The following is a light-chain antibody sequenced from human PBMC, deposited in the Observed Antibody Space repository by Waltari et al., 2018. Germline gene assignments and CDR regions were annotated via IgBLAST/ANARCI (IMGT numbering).Light chain of an antibody. V-gene: IGLV2-8*01. J-gene: IGLJ1*01. CDR2: EVS. CDR1: SSDVGGYNY. CDR3: SSYAGNNTPYV. Sequence: QSALTQPPSASGSPGQSVTISCTGTSSDVGGYNYVSWYQQHPGQAPQHMIFEVSKRPSGVPDRFSGSKSGNTASLTVSGLQAEDEADYYCSSYAGNNTPYVFGTGTKVTVL.